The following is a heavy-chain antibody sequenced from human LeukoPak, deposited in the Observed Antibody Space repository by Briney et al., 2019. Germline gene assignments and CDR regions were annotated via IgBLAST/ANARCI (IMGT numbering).Heavy chain of an antibody. CDR3: ARRGRGSSWYPAPFDY. D-gene: IGHD6-13*01. Sequence: PSETLSLTCTVSGGSISSYYWSWIRQPPGKGLEWIGEINHSGSTNYNPSLKSRVTISVDTSKNQFSLKLSSVTAADTAVYYCARRGRGSSWYPAPFDYWGQGTLVTVSS. V-gene: IGHV4-34*01. CDR1: GGSISSYY. CDR2: INHSGST. J-gene: IGHJ4*02.